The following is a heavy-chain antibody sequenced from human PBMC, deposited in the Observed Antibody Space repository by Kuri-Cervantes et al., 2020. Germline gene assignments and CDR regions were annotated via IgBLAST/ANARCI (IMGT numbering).Heavy chain of an antibody. CDR2: IYYSGST. CDR3: ARARSIAVAVDY. Sequence: GSLRLSCTVSGGSISSYYWSWIRQPPGKGLEWIGYIYYSGSTNYNPSLKSRVTISVDTSKNQFSLKLSSVTAADTAVYYCARARSIAVAVDYWGQGTLVTVSS. CDR1: GGSISSYY. J-gene: IGHJ4*02. D-gene: IGHD6-19*01. V-gene: IGHV4-59*01.